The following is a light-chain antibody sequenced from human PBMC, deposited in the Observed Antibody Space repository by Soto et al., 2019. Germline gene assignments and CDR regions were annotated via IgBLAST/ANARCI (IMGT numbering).Light chain of an antibody. Sequence: QSALTQPRSVSGSPGQSVTLSCTGTSIDVGGYNYVSWYQQHPGKAPKLMIYDVITRPSGVPDRFSGSKSGNTASLTISGLQAEDEADYYCCSYAGSYTFVFGTGTKVTVL. CDR3: CSYAGSYTFV. V-gene: IGLV2-11*01. CDR2: DVI. CDR1: SIDVGGYNY. J-gene: IGLJ1*01.